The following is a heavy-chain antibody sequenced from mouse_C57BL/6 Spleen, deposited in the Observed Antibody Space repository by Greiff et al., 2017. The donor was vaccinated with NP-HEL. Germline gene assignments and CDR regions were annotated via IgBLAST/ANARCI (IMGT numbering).Heavy chain of an antibody. CDR1: GYTFTSYW. CDR2: INPTSGYT. CDR3: VFSTRVGGYFEV. Sequence: QVQLQQSGAELAKPGASVKLSCKASGYTFTSYWMHWVKQRPGQGLEWIGYINPTSGYTQYNQKFKDKATLTADKSSSTAYMQLSSLTYEASAVYYVVFSTRVGGYFEVRGTGTTVTVA. J-gene: IGHJ1*03. V-gene: IGHV1-7*01. D-gene: IGHD1-1*01.